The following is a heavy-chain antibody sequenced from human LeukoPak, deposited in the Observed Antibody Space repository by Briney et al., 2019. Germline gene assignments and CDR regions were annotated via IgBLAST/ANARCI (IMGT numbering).Heavy chain of an antibody. V-gene: IGHV3-30*04. CDR2: ISYDGSNK. CDR1: GFTFSSYA. CDR3: ATSRIQLWLPYY. Sequence: GGSLRLSCAASGFTFSSYAMHWVRKAPGKGLEWVAVISYDGSNKYYADSVKGRFTISRDNSKNTLYLQMNSLRAEDTAVYYCATSRIQLWLPYYWGQGTLVTVSS. D-gene: IGHD5-18*01. J-gene: IGHJ4*02.